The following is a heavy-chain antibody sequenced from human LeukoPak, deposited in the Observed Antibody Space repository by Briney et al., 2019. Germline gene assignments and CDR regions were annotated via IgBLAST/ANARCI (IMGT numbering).Heavy chain of an antibody. CDR2: IYYSGST. Sequence: SETLSLTCTVSGGSISSSSYYWGWIRQPPGKGLEWIGSIYYSGSTYYNPSLKSRVTISVDTSKNQFSLKLSSVTAADTAVYYCARRLPRVYYYDSRGSHDAFDIWGQGTMVTVSS. D-gene: IGHD3-22*01. V-gene: IGHV4-39*07. CDR3: ARRLPRVYYYDSRGSHDAFDI. CDR1: GGSISSSSYY. J-gene: IGHJ3*02.